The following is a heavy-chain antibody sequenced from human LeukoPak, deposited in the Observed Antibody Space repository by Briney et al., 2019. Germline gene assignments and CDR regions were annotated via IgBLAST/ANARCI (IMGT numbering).Heavy chain of an antibody. Sequence: GGSLRLSCAASGFTVSSNYMSWVRQAPGKGLEWVSVIYSGGSTYYADSLKGRFTISRDNSKNTLYLQMNSLRAEDTAVYYCARDGGSGSDAFDIWGQGTMVTVSS. J-gene: IGHJ3*02. CDR3: ARDGGSGSDAFDI. V-gene: IGHV3-53*01. D-gene: IGHD3-10*01. CDR2: IYSGGST. CDR1: GFTVSSNY.